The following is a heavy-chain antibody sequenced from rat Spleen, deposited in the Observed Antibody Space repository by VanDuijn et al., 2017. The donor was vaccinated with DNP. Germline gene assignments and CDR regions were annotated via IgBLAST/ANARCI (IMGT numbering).Heavy chain of an antibody. CDR2: ISPSGGGT. D-gene: IGHD1-4*01. CDR3: ATSPGPNWFAY. Sequence: EVRLVESGGGLVQPGRSLKLSCAASGFIFNDYGMAWVRQTPKKGLEWVTSISPSGGGTYYRDSVKGRFTISRDNANHTLYLQMDSLRSEDTATYYCATSPGPNWFAYWGQGTLVTVSS. CDR1: GFIFNDYG. V-gene: IGHV5S13*01. J-gene: IGHJ3*01.